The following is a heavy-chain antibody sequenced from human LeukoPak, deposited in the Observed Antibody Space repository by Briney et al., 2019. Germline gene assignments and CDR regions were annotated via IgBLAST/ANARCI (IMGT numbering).Heavy chain of an antibody. CDR3: ARAPPYNSGWYSDN. CDR2: IWYDGSNK. Sequence: GRSLRLSCAASGFTLSSYGMHWVRQAPGKGLEWVAVIWYDGSNKYYGDSVKGRFTIPRDNSKNTLYLQMNSLRAEDTAVYYCARAPPYNSGWYSDNWGQGTLVTVSS. CDR1: GFTLSSYG. J-gene: IGHJ4*02. V-gene: IGHV3-33*01. D-gene: IGHD6-19*01.